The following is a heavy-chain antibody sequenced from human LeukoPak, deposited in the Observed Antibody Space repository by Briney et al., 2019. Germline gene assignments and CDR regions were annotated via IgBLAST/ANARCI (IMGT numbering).Heavy chain of an antibody. Sequence: TLSLTCTVSGGSISSGSYYWSWIRQPAGKGLEWIGRIYTSGSTNYNPSLKSRVTISVDTSKNQFSLKLSSVTAADTAVYYCARDSLATRTPFDYWGQGTLVTVSS. V-gene: IGHV4-61*02. D-gene: IGHD5-24*01. J-gene: IGHJ4*02. CDR1: GGSISSGSYY. CDR2: IYTSGST. CDR3: ARDSLATRTPFDY.